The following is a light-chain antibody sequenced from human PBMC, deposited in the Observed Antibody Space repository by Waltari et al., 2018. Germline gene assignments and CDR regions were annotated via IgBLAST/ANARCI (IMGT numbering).Light chain of an antibody. J-gene: IGLJ3*02. CDR2: DVT. CDR1: GSDVGDFNS. Sequence: QSALTQPRSVSGSPGQSVTISCTGTGSDVGDFNSVSWYQQHPGKAPRLVIFDVTKRPSGVPDRFSCSKSGTSASLTVSGLQAEDEADYYCCSYAGIWVFGGGTKLTVL. CDR3: CSYAGIWV. V-gene: IGLV2-11*01.